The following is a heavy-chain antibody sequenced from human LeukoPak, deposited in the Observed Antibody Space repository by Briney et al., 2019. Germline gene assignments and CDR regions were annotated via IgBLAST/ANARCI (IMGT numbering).Heavy chain of an antibody. CDR2: INSDGSST. D-gene: IGHD2-2*02. J-gene: IGHJ4*02. CDR3: AKDRYQLLYALFDY. Sequence: GGSLRLSCAASGFTFSSYWMHWVRQAPGKGLVWVSRINSDGSSTSYADSVKGRFTISRDNAKNSLYLQMNSLRAEDTALYYCAKDRYQLLYALFDYWGQGTLVTVSS. CDR1: GFTFSSYW. V-gene: IGHV3-74*01.